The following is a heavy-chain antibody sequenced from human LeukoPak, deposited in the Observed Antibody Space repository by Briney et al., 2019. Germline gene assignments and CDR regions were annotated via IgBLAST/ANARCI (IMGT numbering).Heavy chain of an antibody. CDR2: ISAYNGNT. V-gene: IGHV1-18*01. CDR1: GYTFTSYG. CDR3: VREGWGVEQNAFDI. D-gene: IGHD3-10*01. J-gene: IGHJ3*02. Sequence: ASVKVSCKASGYTFTSYGISWVRQAPGQGLEWMGWISAYNGNTNYAQKLQGRVTMTTDTSASTAYMELRSLRSDDTAVYYCVREGWGVEQNAFDIWGQGTVVTVS.